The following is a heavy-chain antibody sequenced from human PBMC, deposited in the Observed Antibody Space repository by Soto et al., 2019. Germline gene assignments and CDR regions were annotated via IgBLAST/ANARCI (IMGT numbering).Heavy chain of an antibody. V-gene: IGHV4-39*01. CDR1: GGSISSSSYY. D-gene: IGHD4-17*01. Sequence: SETLSLTCTVSGGSISSSSYYWGWIRQPPGKGLEWIGSIYYSGSTYYNLSLKSRVTISVDTSKNQFSLKLSSVTAADTAVYYCARPYGDYDAFDIWGQGTMVTVSS. J-gene: IGHJ3*02. CDR2: IYYSGST. CDR3: ARPYGDYDAFDI.